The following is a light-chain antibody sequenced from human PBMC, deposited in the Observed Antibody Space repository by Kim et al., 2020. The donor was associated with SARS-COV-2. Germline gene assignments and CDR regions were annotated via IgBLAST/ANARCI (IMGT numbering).Light chain of an antibody. CDR3: CSYAGSSTYV. CDR1: SSEVGTYNL. Sequence: GQSITTSCTGTSSEVGTYNLVAWYQQHPGNAPKLILNEVSKRPSGVSNRSSGSKSGNTASLTTSGLQAEDEADYYCCSYAGSSTYVFGTGTQLTVL. CDR2: EVS. J-gene: IGLJ1*01. V-gene: IGLV2-23*02.